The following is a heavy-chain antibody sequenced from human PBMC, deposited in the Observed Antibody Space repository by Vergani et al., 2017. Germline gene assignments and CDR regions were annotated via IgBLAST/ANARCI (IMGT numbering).Heavy chain of an antibody. J-gene: IGHJ4*01. CDR1: GYYFTDNY. CDR2: ITPQNGGT. CDR3: VRGGTFDCLST. V-gene: IGHV1-2*02. D-gene: IGHD3-9*01. Sequence: QVQLVQSGAEVKKPGAAVKVSCKASGYYFTDNYLHWVRQAPGQGLEWMGRITPQNGGTQYAEKFKGRVTMTRDTSITTAYMELTSLTSDDTAVYYCVRGGTFDCLSTGGQGTLVTVSS.